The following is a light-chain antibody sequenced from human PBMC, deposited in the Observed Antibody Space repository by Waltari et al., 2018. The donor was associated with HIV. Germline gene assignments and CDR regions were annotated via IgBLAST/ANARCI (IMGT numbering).Light chain of an antibody. CDR1: RSNIGSNT. V-gene: IGLV1-44*01. CDR2: SNY. J-gene: IGLJ3*02. CDR3: ATWDDSLNGRV. Sequence: QSVLTQPPSASGTPGQRVTISCSGSRSNIGSNTVNWYQQLPGTAPKLLIYSNYHRPSGVPDRFSGSKSGTSASLAISGLQSEDEADYYCATWDDSLNGRVFGGGTKLTVL.